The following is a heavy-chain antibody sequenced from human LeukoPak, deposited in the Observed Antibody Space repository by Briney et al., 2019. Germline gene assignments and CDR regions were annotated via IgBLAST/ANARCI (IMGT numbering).Heavy chain of an antibody. CDR2: INPSGGST. V-gene: IGHV1-46*01. D-gene: IGHD6-13*01. CDR3: ARDPHLAEGRIAAAGISFDP. Sequence: ASVKVSCKASGYTFTSYYMYWVRQAPGQGLEWMGIINPSGGSTSYAQKFQGRATMTRDTSTSTVYMELSSLRSEDTAVYYCARDPHLAEGRIAAAGISFDPWGQGTLVTVSS. J-gene: IGHJ5*02. CDR1: GYTFTSYY.